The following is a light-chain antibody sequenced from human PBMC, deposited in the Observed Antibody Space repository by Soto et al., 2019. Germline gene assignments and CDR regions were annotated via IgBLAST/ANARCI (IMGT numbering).Light chain of an antibody. CDR3: AAWDDSLNAL. V-gene: IGLV1-44*01. Sequence: QSVLTQPPSVSGTPGQRVTISCSGSFSNIGDNAVNLYQQLPGAAPKLLIYLNDQRPSGVPDRFSGSKSGTSASLAISGLHSEDEADYYCAAWDDSLNALFGTGTKVTV. CDR1: FSNIGDNA. CDR2: LND. J-gene: IGLJ1*01.